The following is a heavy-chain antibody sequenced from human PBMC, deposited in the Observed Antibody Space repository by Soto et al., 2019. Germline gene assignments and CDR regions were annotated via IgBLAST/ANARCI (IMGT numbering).Heavy chain of an antibody. CDR1: GFTFSSYW. J-gene: IGHJ6*02. Sequence: PGGSLRLSCAASGFTFSSYWMHWVRQAPGKGLVWVSRINSDGSSTSYADSVKGRFTISRDNAKNTLYLQMNSLRAEDTAVYYCARIYGAAGYYGMDVWGQGTTVTSP. V-gene: IGHV3-74*01. CDR3: ARIYGAAGYYGMDV. D-gene: IGHD3-10*01. CDR2: INSDGSST.